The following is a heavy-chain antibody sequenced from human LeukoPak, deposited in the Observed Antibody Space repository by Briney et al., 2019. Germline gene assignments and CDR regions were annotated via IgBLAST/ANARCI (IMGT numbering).Heavy chain of an antibody. CDR1: GGSISSHY. J-gene: IGHJ4*02. V-gene: IGHV4-59*11. Sequence: PSETLSLTCTVSGGSISSHYRSWIRQPPGKGLEWIGYISYSGSTNYNPSLKSRVTISVDTSRNQFSLKLSSVTAEDTAVYYCARGRLGGSGSYYNVLDYWGQGTLVTVSS. CDR3: ARGRLGGSGSYYNVLDY. CDR2: ISYSGST. D-gene: IGHD3-10*01.